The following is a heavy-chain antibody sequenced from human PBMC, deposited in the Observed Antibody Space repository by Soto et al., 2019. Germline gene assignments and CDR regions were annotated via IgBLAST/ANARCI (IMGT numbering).Heavy chain of an antibody. CDR2: IYYTGST. CDR1: GGSLSSYW. J-gene: IGHJ4*02. D-gene: IGHD3-10*01. Sequence: LSLTCTVSGGSLSSYWWSWIRQPPGKGLEWIGYIYYTGSTNYNPSLKSRVTISLDASKNQFSLKLNSATAADTAVYYCARGPGASGTYHYFFDYWGPGTLVTVSS. CDR3: ARGPGASGTYHYFFDY. V-gene: IGHV4-59*01.